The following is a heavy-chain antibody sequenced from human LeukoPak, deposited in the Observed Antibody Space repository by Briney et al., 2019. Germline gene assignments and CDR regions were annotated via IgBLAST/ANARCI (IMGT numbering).Heavy chain of an antibody. D-gene: IGHD3-22*01. Sequence: GESLKISCQGSGFSFSNYWIGWVRQMPGKGLEWMGIIYGADSDTRYSPSFQGQVTISADKSISTAYLQWSSLKASDTAMYYCARPSGYYPAPLDYWGQGTLVTVSS. CDR2: IYGADSDT. J-gene: IGHJ4*02. V-gene: IGHV5-51*01. CDR1: GFSFSNYW. CDR3: ARPSGYYPAPLDY.